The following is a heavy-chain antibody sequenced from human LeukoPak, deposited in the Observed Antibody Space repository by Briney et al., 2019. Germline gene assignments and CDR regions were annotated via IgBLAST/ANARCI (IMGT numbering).Heavy chain of an antibody. CDR1: GFTFRTYG. Sequence: GGSLRLPCAASGFTFRTYGMHWVRQAPGKGLEWVAVISYDGSIKYYADSVKDRFTISRDNSKNTLYLQMNSLRAEDTAVYCCAKEFYGSGPFDYWGQGTLVTVSS. J-gene: IGHJ4*02. CDR2: ISYDGSIK. CDR3: AKEFYGSGPFDY. D-gene: IGHD3-10*01. V-gene: IGHV3-30*18.